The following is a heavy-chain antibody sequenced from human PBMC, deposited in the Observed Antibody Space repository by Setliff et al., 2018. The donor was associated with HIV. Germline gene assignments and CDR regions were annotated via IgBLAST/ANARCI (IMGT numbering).Heavy chain of an antibody. V-gene: IGHV3-49*04. D-gene: IGHD3-3*01. CDR1: GFTFGDHA. Sequence: GGSLRLSCIGSGFTFGDHAVSWVRQAPEKGLEWVGSTRSKAYGGTTEYAASVKGRFTILRDDSKSVAYLQMNSLKTEDTAVYYCTSARDFWSGYYFVPYYFHYWGQGTLVTVSS. J-gene: IGHJ4*02. CDR2: TRSKAYGGTT. CDR3: TSARDFWSGYYFVPYYFHY.